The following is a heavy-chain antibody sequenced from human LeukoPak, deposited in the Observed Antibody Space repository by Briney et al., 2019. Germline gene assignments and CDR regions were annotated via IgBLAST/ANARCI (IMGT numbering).Heavy chain of an antibody. J-gene: IGHJ4*02. CDR1: GYTFTSYG. CDR3: ARAPWDYDILTGYYEYYFDY. V-gene: IGHV1-18*01. D-gene: IGHD3-9*01. CDR2: ISAYNGNT. Sequence: ASVKVSCKASGYTFTSYGISWVRQAPGQGLEWMGWISAYNGNTNYAQKLQGRVTMTTDTSTSTAYMELRSLRSDDTAVYYCARAPWDYDILTGYYEYYFDYWGQGTLVTVSS.